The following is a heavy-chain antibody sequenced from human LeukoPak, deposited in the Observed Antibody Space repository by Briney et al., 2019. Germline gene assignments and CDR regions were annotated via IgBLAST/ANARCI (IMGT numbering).Heavy chain of an antibody. CDR2: ISYDGSNK. Sequence: GGSLRLSCAASGFIFSSYAMHWVRQAPGKGLEWVAVISYDGSNKYYADSVKSRFTISRDNSKNTLYLQMNSLRAEDTAVYYCARGGHYYDSSGAYYFDYWGQGTLVTVSS. CDR3: ARGGHYYDSSGAYYFDY. D-gene: IGHD3-22*01. CDR1: GFIFSSYA. J-gene: IGHJ4*02. V-gene: IGHV3-30*04.